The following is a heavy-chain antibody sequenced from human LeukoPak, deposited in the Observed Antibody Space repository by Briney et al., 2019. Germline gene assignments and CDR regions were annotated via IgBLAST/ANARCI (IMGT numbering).Heavy chain of an antibody. CDR2: ISSSSGYI. CDR3: ARQRRWLYDFDY. Sequence: GGSLRLSCAASGFTFSSYAMNWVRQAPGKGLEWVSSISSSSGYIYYADSVKGRFTISRDNAKNSLYLQMNSLRAEDTAVYYCARQRRWLYDFDYWGQGTLVTVSS. D-gene: IGHD5-24*01. CDR1: GFTFSSYA. V-gene: IGHV3-21*01. J-gene: IGHJ4*02.